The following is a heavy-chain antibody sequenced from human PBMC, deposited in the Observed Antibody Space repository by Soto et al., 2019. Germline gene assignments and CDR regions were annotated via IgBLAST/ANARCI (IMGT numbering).Heavy chain of an antibody. Sequence: EAQLVESGGGLVKPGGSLRLSCAASGLMFNSYVMNWVRQAPGKGLEWVSSISSSSSYKYYADSVKGRFTISRDNAKKSLYLQMNSLRAEDTAVYYCTSGSDALDFWGQGTMVTVSS. CDR2: ISSSSSYK. V-gene: IGHV3-21*01. J-gene: IGHJ3*01. CDR1: GLMFNSYV. CDR3: TSGSDALDF.